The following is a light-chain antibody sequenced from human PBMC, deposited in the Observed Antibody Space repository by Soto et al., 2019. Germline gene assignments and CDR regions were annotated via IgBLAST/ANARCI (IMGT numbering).Light chain of an antibody. Sequence: QSALTQPASVSGSPGQSITISCTGTSSDVGGYNLVSWYQQYPDKAPKLMIFDVNTRPSGVSNRFSGSKSGNTPSLTISGPQPEDAADYYSSSYKSSSPPPYVSGPGTKATVL. J-gene: IGLJ1*01. CDR2: DVN. V-gene: IGLV2-14*01. CDR3: SSYKSSSPPPYV. CDR1: SSDVGGYNL.